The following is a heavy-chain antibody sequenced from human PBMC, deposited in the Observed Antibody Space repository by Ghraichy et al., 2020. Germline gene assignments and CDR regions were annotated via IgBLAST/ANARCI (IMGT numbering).Heavy chain of an antibody. CDR3: ARGRYINGWDPGLY. CDR1: GFTFSSFD. V-gene: IGHV3-33*08. Sequence: LSLTCAASGFTFSSFDMHWVRQAPGKGLEWVAVIWYDGTNKYYADSVKGRYTISRDNSKNTLSLQMNSLRAGDTAVYYCARGRYINGWDPGLYWGQGTLVTVSS. CDR2: IWYDGTNK. J-gene: IGHJ4*02. D-gene: IGHD6-19*01.